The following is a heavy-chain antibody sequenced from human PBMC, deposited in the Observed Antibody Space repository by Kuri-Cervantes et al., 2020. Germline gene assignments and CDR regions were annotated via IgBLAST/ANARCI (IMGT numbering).Heavy chain of an antibody. CDR2: IIPIFGTA. J-gene: IGHJ5*02. Sequence: SVKVSCKASGGTFSNYAISWVRQAPGQGLEWMGGIIPIFGTANYAQKFQGRVTITADESTSTAYMELSSLRSEDTAVYYCARGAGYSSSWYENWFDPWGQGTLVTVSS. D-gene: IGHD6-13*01. CDR3: ARGAGYSSSWYENWFDP. V-gene: IGHV1-69*13. CDR1: GGTFSNYA.